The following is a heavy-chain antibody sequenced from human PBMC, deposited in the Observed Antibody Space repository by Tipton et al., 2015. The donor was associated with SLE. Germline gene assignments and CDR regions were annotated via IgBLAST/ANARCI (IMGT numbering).Heavy chain of an antibody. J-gene: IGHJ4*02. CDR1: GGSLSGSISGSPYD. CDR2: IHSSGTT. V-gene: IGHV4-39*07. Sequence: TLSLTCPVSGGSLSGSISGSPYDWSWIRQPPGKGWEWIGSIHSSGTTNYNPSLRGRVTVSVDTSKNQFSLHLSSVTAAETGIYYCAKNKAVPENWGQGTRVSVSA. CDR3: AKNKAVPEN. D-gene: IGHD6-19*01.